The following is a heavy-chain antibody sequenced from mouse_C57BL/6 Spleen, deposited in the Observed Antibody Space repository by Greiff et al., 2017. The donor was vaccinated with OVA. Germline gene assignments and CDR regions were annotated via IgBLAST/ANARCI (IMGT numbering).Heavy chain of an antibody. V-gene: IGHV1-69*01. Sequence: QVQLQQPGAELVMPGASVKLSCKASGYTFTSYWMHWVKQRHGQGLEWIGEIDPSDSYTNYNQKFKGKSTLTVDKSSSTAYMQLSSLTSEDSAVYYCARSSYYGNYGPWFAYWGQGTLVTVSA. D-gene: IGHD2-1*01. J-gene: IGHJ3*01. CDR1: GYTFTSYW. CDR2: IDPSDSYT. CDR3: ARSSYYGNYGPWFAY.